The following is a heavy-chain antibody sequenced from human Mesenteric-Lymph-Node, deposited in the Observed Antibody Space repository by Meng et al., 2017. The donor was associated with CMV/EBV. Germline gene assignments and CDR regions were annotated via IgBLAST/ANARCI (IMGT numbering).Heavy chain of an antibody. CDR2: FIPLFPTT. Sequence: WLRPAPGPGLEWLGGFIPLFPTTQSAQKFPARVTISAADSTNTPYMELRSLTSEATAFYYFAREGWGSYAAGSYWGGHFDFWGQGTLVTVSS. V-gene: IGHV1-69*01. J-gene: IGHJ4*02. D-gene: IGHD3-10*01. CDR3: AREGWGSYAAGSYWGGHFDF.